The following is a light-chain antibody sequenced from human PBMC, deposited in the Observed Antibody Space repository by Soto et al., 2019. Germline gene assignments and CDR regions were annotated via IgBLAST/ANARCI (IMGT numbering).Light chain of an antibody. CDR1: RGIGNA. Sequence: DIQMTQSPSTLSASVGDRVTITCRPSRGIGNALAWYQQKPGTVPKLLIHSAFTLQSGVPSRFSGSGSGTDFTLTISXLQPEDVASYYCQKYDSAPTFGPGTKVDIK. J-gene: IGKJ1*01. V-gene: IGKV1-27*01. CDR3: QKYDSAPT. CDR2: SAF.